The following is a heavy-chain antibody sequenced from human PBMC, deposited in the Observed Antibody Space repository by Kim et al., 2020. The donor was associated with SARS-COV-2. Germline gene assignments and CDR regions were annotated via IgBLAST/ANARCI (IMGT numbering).Heavy chain of an antibody. D-gene: IGHD6-19*01. V-gene: IGHV1-3*01. CDR3: ARGAVAGSFDY. J-gene: IGHJ4*02. Sequence: TRYSPKFQGRVSITRDTSATTAYLGLSRLIAEDTAVYYCARGAVAGSFDYWGQGSLVAVSS. CDR2: T.